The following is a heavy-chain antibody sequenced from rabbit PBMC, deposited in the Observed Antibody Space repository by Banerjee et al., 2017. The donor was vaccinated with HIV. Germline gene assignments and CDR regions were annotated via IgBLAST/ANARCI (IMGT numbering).Heavy chain of an antibody. V-gene: IGHV1S47*01. CDR1: GIDFISYG. CDR2: IYPGFNIS. CDR3: ASGYTYGLAGYTSATYALDP. J-gene: IGHJ2*01. D-gene: IGHD6-1*01. Sequence: ELVEYGGGRVQPGESLLLSCKASGIDFISYGFSWVRQAPGKGPEWMSYIYPGFNISKYAPSGKSRFTISSENAQNTVFQQMTSLTASDTATYFCASGYTYGLAGYTSATYALDPWGPGTLVTVS.